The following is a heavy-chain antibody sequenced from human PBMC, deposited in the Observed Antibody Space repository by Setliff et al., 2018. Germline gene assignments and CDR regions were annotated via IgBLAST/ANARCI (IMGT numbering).Heavy chain of an antibody. Sequence: SETLSLTCTVSGDYISSQYWSWIRQPPGKGLEWIGYISNRGSTDYNPSLKSRVTISEDTSRSQFSLKLTSVTAADTATYYCARGGPTLTISRVLVVSSFDPWGQGSRVTVSS. D-gene: IGHD3-3*01. CDR3: ARGGPTLTISRVLVVSSFDP. J-gene: IGHJ5*02. CDR1: GDYISSQY. V-gene: IGHV4-59*08. CDR2: ISNRGST.